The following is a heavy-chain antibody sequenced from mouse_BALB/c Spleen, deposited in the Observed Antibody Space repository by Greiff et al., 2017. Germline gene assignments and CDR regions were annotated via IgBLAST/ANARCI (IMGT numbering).Heavy chain of an antibody. Sequence: VQLQQSGPELVKPGASVKISCKASGYAFSSSWMNWVKQRPGQGLEWIGRIYPGDGDTNYNGKFKGKATLTADKSSSTAYMQLSSLTSVDSAVYFCARDDGYYVPFAYWGQGTLVTVSA. CDR1: GYAFSSSW. J-gene: IGHJ3*01. D-gene: IGHD2-3*01. V-gene: IGHV1-82*01. CDR2: IYPGDGDT. CDR3: ARDDGYYVPFAY.